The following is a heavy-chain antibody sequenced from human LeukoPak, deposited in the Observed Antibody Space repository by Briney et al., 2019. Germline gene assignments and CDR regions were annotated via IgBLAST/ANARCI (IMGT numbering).Heavy chain of an antibody. CDR3: ARGQRDIVVVPAATYYYGMDV. CDR2: ISSSSSYI. Sequence: PGGSLRLSCAASGFTFSSYSMNWVRQAPGKGLEWVSSISSSSSYIYYADSVKGRFTISRDNAKNSLYLQMNSLRAEDTAVYYCARGQRDIVVVPAATYYYGMDVWGQGTTVTVSS. D-gene: IGHD2-2*01. J-gene: IGHJ6*02. CDR1: GFTFSSYS. V-gene: IGHV3-21*01.